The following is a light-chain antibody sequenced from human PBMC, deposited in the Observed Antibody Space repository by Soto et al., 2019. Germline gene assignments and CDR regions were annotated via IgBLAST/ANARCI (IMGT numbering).Light chain of an antibody. Sequence: ESVLTQSPGTLSLSPGERATLSCRASQSVGSYLAWYQQKPGQAPRLLIYDASNRATGIPARFSGSGSGADFTLTISSLEPEDFAVYYCQQRSKWPPITFGQGTRLEIK. J-gene: IGKJ5*01. CDR1: QSVGSY. CDR3: QQRSKWPPIT. CDR2: DAS. V-gene: IGKV3-11*01.